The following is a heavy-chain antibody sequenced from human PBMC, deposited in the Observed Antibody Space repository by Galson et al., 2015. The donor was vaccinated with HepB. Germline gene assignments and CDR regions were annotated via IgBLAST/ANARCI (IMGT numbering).Heavy chain of an antibody. CDR2: PNPSVGAT. CDR3: ARGWGGLGYGGNRAYFDY. V-gene: IGHV1-46*01. Sequence: SVKVSCKASGYTFPNHYMHSPRQPPGQGLESMGTPNPSVGATYYAQKLQDRVTMTRDTSTSTVYMELNIVTSEDTAMYYCARGWGGLGYGGNRAYFDYWGQGTLVTVSS. CDR1: GYTFPNHY. J-gene: IGHJ4*02. D-gene: IGHD4-23*01.